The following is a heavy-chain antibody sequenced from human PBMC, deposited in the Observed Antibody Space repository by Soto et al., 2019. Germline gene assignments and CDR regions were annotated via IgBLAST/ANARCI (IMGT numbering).Heavy chain of an antibody. J-gene: IGHJ4*02. CDR3: ARHMTTVGYFDY. Sequence: QITLKESGPTLVKPTQTLTLTCTLSGFSLSTSGVGVGWIRQPPGKALEWLALVYWDDDKRYSPSLKSRLTITTDTSKNQVDLRMANMVPVDTATHYCARHMTTVGYFDYWGQGTLVTVS. CDR1: GFSLSTSGVG. CDR2: VYWDDDK. D-gene: IGHD4-17*01. V-gene: IGHV2-5*02.